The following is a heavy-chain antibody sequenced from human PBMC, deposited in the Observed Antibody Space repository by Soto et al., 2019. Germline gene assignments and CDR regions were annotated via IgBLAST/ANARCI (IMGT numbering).Heavy chain of an antibody. CDR3: ARDVGQLWLTSRWFDP. V-gene: IGHV1-2*04. CDR1: GYTFTGYY. Sequence: ASVKVSCKASGYTFTGYYMHLVRQAPGQGLEWMGWINPNSGGTNYAQKFQGWVTMTRDTSISTAYMELSRLRSDDTAVYYCARDVGQLWLTSRWFDPWGQGTLVTVSS. J-gene: IGHJ5*02. CDR2: INPNSGGT. D-gene: IGHD5-18*01.